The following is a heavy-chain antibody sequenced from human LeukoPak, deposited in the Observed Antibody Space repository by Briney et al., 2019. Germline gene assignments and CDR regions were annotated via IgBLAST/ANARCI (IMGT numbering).Heavy chain of an antibody. J-gene: IGHJ4*02. CDR1: GFTFSSYS. V-gene: IGHV3-48*02. CDR2: ISSGSSSI. D-gene: IGHD3-3*01. CDR3: ARLANFWSGAYDY. Sequence: PAGTLRLSCAASGFTFSSYSMNWVRQTPGKGLEGVSYISSGSSSIYYADSVKGRFTISRHNAKNSLYLQMNSLRDEDTAAYYCARLANFWSGAYDYWAQGTLVTVPS.